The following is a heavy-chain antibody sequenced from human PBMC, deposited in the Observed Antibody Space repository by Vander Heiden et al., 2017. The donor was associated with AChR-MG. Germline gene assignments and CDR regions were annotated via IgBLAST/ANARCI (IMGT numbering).Heavy chain of an antibody. Sequence: EVQLVESGGGLVQPGRSLRLSCAASGLPFDNNVMYWVRQAPGKGLEWVSGISWSSDSIGYADSVKGRFTISRDNAKKSLYLQMSSLRVEDTALYYCAKLHYRSSLFDYWGQGTLVTVSS. CDR1: GLPFDNNV. J-gene: IGHJ4*02. CDR3: AKLHYRSSLFDY. D-gene: IGHD6-13*01. CDR2: ISWSSDSI. V-gene: IGHV3-9*01.